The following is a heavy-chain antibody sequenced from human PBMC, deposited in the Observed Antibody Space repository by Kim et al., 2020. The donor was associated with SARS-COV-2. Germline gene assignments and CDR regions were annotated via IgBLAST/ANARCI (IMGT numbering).Heavy chain of an antibody. CDR2: INPNSGGT. CDR1: GYTFTGYY. D-gene: IGHD3-16*01. J-gene: IGHJ3*02. Sequence: ASVKVSCKASGYTFTGYYMHWVRQAPGQGLEWMGWINPNSGGTNYAQKFQGRVTMTRDTSISTAYMELSRLRSDDTAVYYCARESSSLGLGDAFDIWGQGTMVTVSS. CDR3: ARESSSLGLGDAFDI. V-gene: IGHV1-2*02.